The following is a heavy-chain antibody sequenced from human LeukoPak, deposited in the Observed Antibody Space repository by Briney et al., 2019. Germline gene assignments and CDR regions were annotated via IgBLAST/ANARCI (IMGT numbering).Heavy chain of an antibody. V-gene: IGHV3-30-3*01. CDR2: ISYDGSNK. CDR3: ARVGSGYSYGNYYYYGMDV. Sequence: GRSLRLSCAASGFTFSSYAMHWVRQAPGKGLEWVAVISYDGSNKYYADSVKGRFTISRDNSKNTLYLQMNSLRAEDTAVYYCARVGSGYSYGNYYYYGMDVWGQGTTVTVSS. D-gene: IGHD5-18*01. J-gene: IGHJ6*02. CDR1: GFTFSSYA.